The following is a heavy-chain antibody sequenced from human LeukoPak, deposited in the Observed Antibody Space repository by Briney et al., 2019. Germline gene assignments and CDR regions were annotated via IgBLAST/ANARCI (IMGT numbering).Heavy chain of an antibody. CDR3: AKEWTSMTYFDY. J-gene: IGHJ4*02. Sequence: GGSLRLSCVASGFTFSNYALTWLRQAPGKGLEWVSAISGSAGSTHYADSVKGRFTISRDNSKNTLYLQMNRLRAEDTAVYYCAKEWTSMTYFDYWGQGTLVTVSS. CDR1: GFTFSNYA. V-gene: IGHV3-23*01. D-gene: IGHD2/OR15-2a*01. CDR2: ISGSAGST.